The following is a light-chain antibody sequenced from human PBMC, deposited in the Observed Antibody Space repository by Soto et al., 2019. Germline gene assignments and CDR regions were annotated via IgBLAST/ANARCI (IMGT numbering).Light chain of an antibody. CDR3: QPYSSYPRS. CDR1: QGISSY. CDR2: AAS. J-gene: IGKJ1*01. Sequence: AIRMTQSPSSLSASIGDRVTITCRASQGISSYLAWYQQKPGKAPKLLIYAASTLQSGVPSRFSGSGSGTDFTLTITVLQSDDFATYDCQPYSSYPRSFGQGTKVEI. V-gene: IGKV1-8*01.